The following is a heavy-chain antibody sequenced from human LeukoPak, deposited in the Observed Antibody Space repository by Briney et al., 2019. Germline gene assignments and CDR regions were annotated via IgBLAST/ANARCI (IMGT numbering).Heavy chain of an antibody. J-gene: IGHJ3*02. Sequence: ASVKVSCKASGYTFTSYDINWVRQATGQGLEWMGWMNPNSGNTGYAQKFQGRVTMTRNTSISTAYMELSSLRSEDTAVYYCARAHCSGGSCHDAFDIWGQGTMVTVSS. D-gene: IGHD2-15*01. CDR3: ARAHCSGGSCHDAFDI. CDR1: GYTFTSYD. CDR2: MNPNSGNT. V-gene: IGHV1-8*01.